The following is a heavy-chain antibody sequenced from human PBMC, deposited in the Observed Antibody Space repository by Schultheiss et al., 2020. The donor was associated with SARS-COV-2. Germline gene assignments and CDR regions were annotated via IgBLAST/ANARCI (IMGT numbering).Heavy chain of an antibody. Sequence: GESLKISCAASGFTVSSNYMSWVRQAPGKGLEWVSAISGSGGSTYYADSVKGRFTISRDNSKNTLYLQMNSLRAEDTAVYYCAGTELLRNWFDPWGQGTLVTVSS. CDR2: ISGSGGST. D-gene: IGHD2-15*01. CDR3: AGTELLRNWFDP. V-gene: IGHV3-23*01. J-gene: IGHJ5*02. CDR1: GFTVSSNY.